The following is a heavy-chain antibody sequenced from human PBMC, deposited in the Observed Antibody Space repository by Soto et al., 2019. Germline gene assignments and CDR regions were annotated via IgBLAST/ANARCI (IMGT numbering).Heavy chain of an antibody. J-gene: IGHJ6*02. CDR1: GFTFSSYS. CDR2: ISSSSSYI. Sequence: EVQLVESGGGLVKPGGSLRLSCAASGFTFSSYSMNWVRQAPGKGLEWVSSISSSSSYIYYADSVKGRFTISRDNAKNSLYLQMNSMRAEDTAAYYCARDLGYCSSTSCYGWTWGETYYYYYGMDVWGQGTTVTVSS. V-gene: IGHV3-21*01. D-gene: IGHD2-2*01. CDR3: ARDLGYCSSTSCYGWTWGETYYYYYGMDV.